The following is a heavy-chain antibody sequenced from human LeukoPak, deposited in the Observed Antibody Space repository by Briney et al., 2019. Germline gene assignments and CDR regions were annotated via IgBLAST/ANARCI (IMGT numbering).Heavy chain of an antibody. CDR3: TRAPYGGNSLATY. CDR2: IRSKAYGATT. CDR1: GFTFGDYA. Sequence: GGSLRLSCTASGFTFGDYAMSWVRQAPGKGLEWVGFIRSKAYGATTEYAASVKGRFTISRDDSKSIAYLQMNSLKTEDTVVYYCTRAPYGGNSLATYWGQGTLVTVSS. V-gene: IGHV3-49*04. J-gene: IGHJ4*02. D-gene: IGHD4-23*01.